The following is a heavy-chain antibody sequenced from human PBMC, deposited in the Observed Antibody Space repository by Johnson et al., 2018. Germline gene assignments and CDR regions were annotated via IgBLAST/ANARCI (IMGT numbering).Heavy chain of an antibody. J-gene: IGHJ3*02. CDR2: IGTAGDT. V-gene: IGHV3-13*01. Sequence: EVQLLESGGGLVQPGGSLRLSCAASGFTFSSYDMHWFRQATGKGLEWVSAIGTAGDTYYPGSVKGRFTISRENAKNSLYLQMNSLRAGDTAVYYCARELGDRSGAFDIWGQGTMVTVSS. D-gene: IGHD3-10*01. CDR3: ARELGDRSGAFDI. CDR1: GFTFSSYD.